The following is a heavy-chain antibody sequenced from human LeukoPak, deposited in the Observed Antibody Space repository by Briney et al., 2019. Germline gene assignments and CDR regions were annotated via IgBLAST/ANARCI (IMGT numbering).Heavy chain of an antibody. V-gene: IGHV1-18*01. Sequence: ASVKVSFKDSGYTFTSYGISRVRQAPGQGLEWKGWISAYNGNTNYAQKCQGRVTMTTDTSTSTAYMELRSLRSDDTAVYYCARDYYDFWSGYYYYYYYMDVWGKGTTVTVSS. J-gene: IGHJ6*03. CDR2: ISAYNGNT. CDR3: ARDYYDFWSGYYYYYYYMDV. CDR1: GYTFTSYG. D-gene: IGHD3-3*01.